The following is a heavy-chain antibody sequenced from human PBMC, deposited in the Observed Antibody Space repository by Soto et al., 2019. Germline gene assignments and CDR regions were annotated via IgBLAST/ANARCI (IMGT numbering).Heavy chain of an antibody. CDR1: GFTFSSYS. CDR2: ISSSSSYI. V-gene: IGHV3-21*01. CDR3: ARRGDSSGYAFDI. Sequence: GGSLRLSCAASGFTFSSYSMNWVRQAPGKGLEWVSSISSSSSYIYYADSVKGRFTISRDNAKNSLYLQMNSLRAEDTAVYYCARRGDSSGYAFDIWGQGTMVTVSS. D-gene: IGHD3-22*01. J-gene: IGHJ3*02.